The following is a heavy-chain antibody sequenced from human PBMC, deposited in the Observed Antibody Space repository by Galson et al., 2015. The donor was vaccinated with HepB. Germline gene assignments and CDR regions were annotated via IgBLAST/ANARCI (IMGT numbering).Heavy chain of an antibody. Sequence: SETLSLTCTVSGASISSYYWSWIRQPPGKGLEWIGYISYSGSTNYNPSLKSRVTISTDTSKNQFSLKLTSVTAADTAVYYCARVGDPFGGIIDWGQGTLVTVSS. CDR2: ISYSGST. CDR1: GASISSYY. D-gene: IGHD3-16*01. J-gene: IGHJ4*02. CDR3: ARVGDPFGGIID. V-gene: IGHV4-59*01.